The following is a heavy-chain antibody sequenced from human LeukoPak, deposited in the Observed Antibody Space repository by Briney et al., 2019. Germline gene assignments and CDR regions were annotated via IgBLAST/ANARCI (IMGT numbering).Heavy chain of an antibody. CDR3: AKDIGSYYYDSSGQFDY. J-gene: IGHJ4*02. V-gene: IGHV3-9*01. D-gene: IGHD3-22*01. CDR1: GFIFNNYA. Sequence: GGSLRLSCAGSGFIFNNYAMHWVRQPPGKGLEWVSGISWNSGSIDYADSVKGRFTISRDNAKNSLYLQMNSLRAEDTALYYCAKDIGSYYYDSSGQFDYWGQGTLVTVSS. CDR2: ISWNSGSI.